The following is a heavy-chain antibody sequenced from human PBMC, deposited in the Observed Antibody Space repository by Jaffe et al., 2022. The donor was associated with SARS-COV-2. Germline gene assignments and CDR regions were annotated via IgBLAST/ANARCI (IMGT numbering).Heavy chain of an antibody. CDR1: GGSISSGSYY. CDR3: ARLLEIVPWVHFDL. V-gene: IGHV4-61*02. J-gene: IGHJ2*01. CDR2: IYTSGST. D-gene: IGHD5-12*01. Sequence: QVQLQESGPGLVKPSQTLSLTCTVSGGSISSGSYYWSWIRQPAGKGLEWIGRIYTSGSTNYNPSLKSRVTISVDTSKNQFSLKLSSVTAADTAVYYCARLLEIVPWVHFDLWGRGTLVTVSS.